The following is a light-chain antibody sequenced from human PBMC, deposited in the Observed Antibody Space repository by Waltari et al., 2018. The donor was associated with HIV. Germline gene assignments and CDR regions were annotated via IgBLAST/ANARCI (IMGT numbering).Light chain of an antibody. V-gene: IGLV2-23*02. CDR3: CSYTSGSTWV. Sequence: QSALTQPASVSGSPGQSITISCTGTSRDVGSYNLFSWYQQYPGKAPKPMIFEVSERPSGVSFRFSGSKSGNTASLTISGLQAEDEADYYCCSYTSGSTWVFGGGTKLTVL. CDR1: SRDVGSYNL. J-gene: IGLJ3*02. CDR2: EVS.